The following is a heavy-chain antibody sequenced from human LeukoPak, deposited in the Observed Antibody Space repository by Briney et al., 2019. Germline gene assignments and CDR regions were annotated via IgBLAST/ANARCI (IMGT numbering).Heavy chain of an antibody. CDR2: IYYSGST. D-gene: IGHD4-17*01. J-gene: IGHJ3*02. CDR3: ARVYGDHDAFDI. Sequence: PSETLSLTCTVSGGSISSSSYYWGWIRQPPGKGLEWIGSIYYSGSTYYNPSLKSRVTISVDTSKNQFSLKLSSVTAADTAVYYCARVYGDHDAFDIWGQGTMVTVSS. CDR1: GGSISSSSYY. V-gene: IGHV4-39*07.